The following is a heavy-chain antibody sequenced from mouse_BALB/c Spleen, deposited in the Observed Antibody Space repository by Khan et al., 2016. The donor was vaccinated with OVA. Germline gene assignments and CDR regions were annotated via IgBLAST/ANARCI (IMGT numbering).Heavy chain of an antibody. D-gene: IGHD2-1*01. Sequence: QVQLQQSGAELVKPGDSVKLSCKTSGYTFTSYWIQWVKQRPGQGLGWIGQIFPGTDTTYYNEYFKGKATLSVDTSSSTAYMHLSCLTSENSAFYFCARGDLGNYEFVYWGRGTLVTVSP. V-gene: IGHV1S132*01. CDR1: GYTFTSYW. CDR2: IFPGTDTT. J-gene: IGHJ3*01. CDR3: ARGDLGNYEFVY.